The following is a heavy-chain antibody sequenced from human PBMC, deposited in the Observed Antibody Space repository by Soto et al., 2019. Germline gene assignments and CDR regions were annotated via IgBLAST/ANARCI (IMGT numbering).Heavy chain of an antibody. CDR3: AKDVLHYYGSGSYSFDY. Sequence: PGGSLRLSCAAPAFTFNIYVMSWVRQAPGKGLEWVSGISGSGDSTYYADSVKGRFTISRDNSKNTLFLQMNSLRAEDTALYYCAKDVLHYYGSGSYSFDYWGQGALVTVSS. D-gene: IGHD3-10*01. V-gene: IGHV3-23*01. J-gene: IGHJ4*02. CDR1: AFTFNIYV. CDR2: ISGSGDST.